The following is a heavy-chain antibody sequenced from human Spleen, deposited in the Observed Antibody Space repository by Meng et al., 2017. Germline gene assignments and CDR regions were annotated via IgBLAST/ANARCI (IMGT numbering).Heavy chain of an antibody. CDR1: GGSISSSNYY. V-gene: IGHV4-39*07. CDR2: ISHTGST. CDR3: ARVRSLVTGHWFFYYAMDV. D-gene: IGHD3-9*01. J-gene: IGHJ6*02. Sequence: SETLSLTCIVSGGSISSSNYYWGWVRQPPGKGLEWIGTISHTGSTYYSPSLRSRVTISLDTSRNQFSLRLNSLTAADTAVYYCARVRSLVTGHWFFYYAMDVWGQGTTVTVSS.